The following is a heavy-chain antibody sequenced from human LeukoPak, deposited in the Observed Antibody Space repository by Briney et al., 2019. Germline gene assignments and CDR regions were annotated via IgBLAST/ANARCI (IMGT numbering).Heavy chain of an antibody. J-gene: IGHJ5*01. Sequence: PGGSLRLSCSASGFTFSTYAMHWVRQASGKGLEYVSAISSKGDSTFYADSVKGRFTISRDNSKNTLYLQMSSLRTEDTAVYYCVKASSDYYYDSWGQGTLVTVSS. CDR3: VKASSDYYYDS. D-gene: IGHD3-22*01. V-gene: IGHV3-64D*06. CDR1: GFTFSTYA. CDR2: ISSKGDST.